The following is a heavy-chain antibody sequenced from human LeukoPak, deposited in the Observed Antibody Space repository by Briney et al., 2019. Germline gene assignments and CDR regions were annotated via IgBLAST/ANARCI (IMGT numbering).Heavy chain of an antibody. CDR1: GGSISSGGYY. J-gene: IGHJ4*02. Sequence: SQTLSLTCTVSGGSISSGGYYWSWIRQHPGKGLEWIGYIYYSGSTYYNPSLESRVTISVDTSKNQFSLKLSSVTAADTAVYYCASTIIQPWVDYWGQGTLVTVSS. D-gene: IGHD3-9*01. V-gene: IGHV4-31*03. CDR2: IYYSGST. CDR3: ASTIIQPWVDY.